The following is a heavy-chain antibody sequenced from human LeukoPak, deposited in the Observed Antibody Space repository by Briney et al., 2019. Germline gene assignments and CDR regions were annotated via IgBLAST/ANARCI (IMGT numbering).Heavy chain of an antibody. CDR2: ISAYNGNT. D-gene: IGHD2-2*01. J-gene: IGHJ6*04. CDR1: GYTFTSYG. Sequence: ASVKVSCKASGYTFTSYGISWVRQAPGQGLEGMGWISAYNGNTNYAQKLQGRVTMTTDTSTSTVYMELRSLRSDDTAVYYCARRGYCSSTSCPYDLYYYYGMDVWGKGTTVTVSS. V-gene: IGHV1-18*04. CDR3: ARRGYCSSTSCPYDLYYYYGMDV.